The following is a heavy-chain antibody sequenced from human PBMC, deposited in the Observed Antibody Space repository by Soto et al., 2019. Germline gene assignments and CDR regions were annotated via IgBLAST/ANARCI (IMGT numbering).Heavy chain of an antibody. CDR2: INGDGSSL. Sequence: EVQLVESGGGVVQPGGSLRLSCAASGFSFNTWMHWVRQAPGKGLVWLSRINGDGSSLSYEDSVKGRFTVSRDNAKNTLYLQINSLTAEDTAVYYCTRGAGGYGNFDYWGQGVLLTVSS. CDR3: TRGAGGYGNFDY. J-gene: IGHJ4*02. V-gene: IGHV3-74*01. CDR1: GFSFNTW. D-gene: IGHD5-12*01.